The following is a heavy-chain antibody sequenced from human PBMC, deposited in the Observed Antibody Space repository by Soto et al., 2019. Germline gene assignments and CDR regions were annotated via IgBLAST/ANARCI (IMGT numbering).Heavy chain of an antibody. CDR3: ARVGPLYGSGSYNQKKNWFDL. CDR1: GGSFSGYY. Sequence: SETLSLACAVYGGSFSGYYWSWIRQPPGKGLEWIGEINHSGSTNYNPSLKSRVTISVDTSKNQFSLKLSSVTAADTAVYYCARVGPLYGSGSYNQKKNWFDLWAQRTLVTVSS. D-gene: IGHD3-10*01. J-gene: IGHJ5*02. V-gene: IGHV4-34*01. CDR2: INHSGST.